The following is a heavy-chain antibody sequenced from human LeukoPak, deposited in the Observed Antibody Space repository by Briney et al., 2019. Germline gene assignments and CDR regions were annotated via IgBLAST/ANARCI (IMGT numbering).Heavy chain of an antibody. Sequence: GGALRLSCAASGVTFRTDAMSWVRQALGEGLGWGSDICGSGGSTYYADSVKGRFTISRDNSKNTLYLQMNSVKAEGKAVYYCAKEGGRKSTALNWFDPWGQGTLVTVSS. D-gene: IGHD5-18*01. CDR2: ICGSGGST. V-gene: IGHV3-23*01. CDR3: AKEGGRKSTALNWFDP. CDR1: GVTFRTDA. J-gene: IGHJ5*02.